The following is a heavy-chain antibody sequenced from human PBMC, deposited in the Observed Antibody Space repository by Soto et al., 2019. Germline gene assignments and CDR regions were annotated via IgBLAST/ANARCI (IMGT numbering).Heavy chain of an antibody. CDR2: IYYSGST. Sequence: PSETLSLTCTVSGGSISSGGYYWSWIRQHPGKGLEWIGYIYYSGSTYYNPSLKSRVTISVDTSKNQFSLKLSSVTAADTAVYYCARAGRGYDILTGYYNVDNWFGPWGQGTLVTVSS. CDR1: GGSISSGGYY. V-gene: IGHV4-31*03. CDR3: ARAGRGYDILTGYYNVDNWFGP. J-gene: IGHJ5*02. D-gene: IGHD3-9*01.